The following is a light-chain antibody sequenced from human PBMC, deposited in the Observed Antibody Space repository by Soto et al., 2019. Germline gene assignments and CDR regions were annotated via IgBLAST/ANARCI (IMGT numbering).Light chain of an antibody. Sequence: DIHMTHSPSTLSASLGDRVSITCRASHSINSWLAWYQQKPGQAPKLLIYDASSLQSGVPSRFSGSESGAEFTLTISGLQPDDLATYYCQQYKNYPFTFGPGTKV. CDR1: HSINSW. J-gene: IGKJ3*01. CDR2: DAS. CDR3: QQYKNYPFT. V-gene: IGKV1-5*01.